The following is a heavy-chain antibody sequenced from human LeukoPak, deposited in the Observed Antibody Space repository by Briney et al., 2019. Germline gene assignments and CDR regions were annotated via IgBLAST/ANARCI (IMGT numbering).Heavy chain of an antibody. CDR3: AKDGAMVITTAGSFDY. CDR2: IRYDGSNK. CDR1: GFTFSSYG. V-gene: IGHV3-30*02. D-gene: IGHD3-22*01. J-gene: IGHJ4*02. Sequence: GGSLRLSCAASGFTFSSYGMPWVRQAPGKGLEWVAFIRYDGSNKYYADSVKGRFTISRDNSKNTLYLQMNSLRAEDTAVYYCAKDGAMVITTAGSFDYWGQGTLVTVSS.